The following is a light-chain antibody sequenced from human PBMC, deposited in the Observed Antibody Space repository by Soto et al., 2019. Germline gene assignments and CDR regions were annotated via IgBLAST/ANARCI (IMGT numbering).Light chain of an antibody. CDR3: QQYGTSPPELT. Sequence: EIVLTQSPGTLSLSPGDRATLSCRASQSVSSRYLAWYQQKPGRAPRLLIFGASIRATGIPDRFSGSGSGTDFALTISRLEPEDFAVYYCQQYGTSPPELTFGGGTTVEIK. V-gene: IGKV3-20*01. J-gene: IGKJ4*01. CDR1: QSVSSRY. CDR2: GAS.